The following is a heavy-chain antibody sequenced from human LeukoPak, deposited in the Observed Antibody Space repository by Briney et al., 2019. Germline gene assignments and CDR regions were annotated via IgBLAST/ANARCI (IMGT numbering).Heavy chain of an antibody. CDR3: ATVFSVDTTMVYAFDI. D-gene: IGHD5-18*01. J-gene: IGHJ3*02. CDR2: ISAYNGNT. Sequence: GASVKVSCKASGYTFTSYGISWVRQAPGQGLEWMGWISAYNGNTNYAQKLQGRVTMTEDTSTDTAYMELSSLRSEDTAVYYCATVFSVDTTMVYAFDIWGQGTVVTVSS. V-gene: IGHV1-18*01. CDR1: GYTFTSYG.